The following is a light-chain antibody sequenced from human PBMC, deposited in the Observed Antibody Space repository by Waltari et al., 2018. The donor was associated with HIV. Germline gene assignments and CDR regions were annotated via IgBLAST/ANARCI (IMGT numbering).Light chain of an antibody. CDR3: QQYGSSPWT. Sequence: EIVLTQSPGTLSMSPGERAILSCRASQSVSSSQIAWYQQKRGQAPRLLIYGASSRATGIPDRFSGSGSVTDFTLTISRLEPEDFAVYYCQQYGSSPWTFGQGTKVEIK. CDR1: QSVSSSQ. V-gene: IGKV3-20*01. J-gene: IGKJ1*01. CDR2: GAS.